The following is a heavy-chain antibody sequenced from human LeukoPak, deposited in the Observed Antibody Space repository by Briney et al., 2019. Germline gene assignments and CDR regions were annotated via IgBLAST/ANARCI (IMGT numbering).Heavy chain of an antibody. Sequence: ASVKLSSQAYAYTFTGYYMHWERHAPGHWLEWMGSINTNSGGTNYAQKFQGKVTMTSDTSISTAYMELSRLRSDDTAVYYSARGTYYYDSSGFGWGQGTLVTVSS. CDR3: ARGTYYYDSSGFG. J-gene: IGHJ4*02. CDR1: AYTFTGYY. CDR2: INTNSGGT. V-gene: IGHV1-2*02. D-gene: IGHD3-22*01.